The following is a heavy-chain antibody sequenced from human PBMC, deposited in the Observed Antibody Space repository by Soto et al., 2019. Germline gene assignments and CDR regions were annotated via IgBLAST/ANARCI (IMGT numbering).Heavy chain of an antibody. CDR1: GFTFSSYA. Sequence: LRLSCAASGFTFSSYAMSWVRQAPGKGLEWVSAISGSGGSTYYADSVKGRFTISRDNSKNTLYLQMNSLRAEDTAVYYCAGSGGSYYELDYWGQGTLVTVSS. D-gene: IGHD1-26*01. CDR3: AGSGGSYYELDY. CDR2: ISGSGGST. V-gene: IGHV3-23*01. J-gene: IGHJ4*02.